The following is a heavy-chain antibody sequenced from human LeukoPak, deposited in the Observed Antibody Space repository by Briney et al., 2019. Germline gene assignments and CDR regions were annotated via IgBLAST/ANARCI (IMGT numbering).Heavy chain of an antibody. Sequence: PGGSLRLSCAASGFTFSSYAMSWVRQAPGKGLEWVAFIRYDGSNKYYADSVKGRFTISRDNSKNTLYLQMNSLRAEDTAVYYCAKDGPDILTGYYFDWLRYYYYYMDVWGKGTTVTISS. CDR3: AKDGPDILTGYYFDWLRYYYYYMDV. D-gene: IGHD3-9*01. V-gene: IGHV3-30*02. CDR2: IRYDGSNK. CDR1: GFTFSSYA. J-gene: IGHJ6*03.